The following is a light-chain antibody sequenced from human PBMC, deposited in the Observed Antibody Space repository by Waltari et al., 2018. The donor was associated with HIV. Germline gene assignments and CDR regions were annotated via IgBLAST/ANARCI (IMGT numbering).Light chain of an antibody. V-gene: IGKV1-5*03. CDR3: QQYNTYLWT. J-gene: IGKJ1*01. Sequence: DIQMTQSPSTLSASIGDTVTLTCRASQDIGRRLAWYQQKPGEVPKLLVYKASLLGSGVPSRFSGSGSGTEFTLTINSLQPSDFATYYCQQYNTYLWTFGQGTKVEI. CDR1: QDIGRR. CDR2: KAS.